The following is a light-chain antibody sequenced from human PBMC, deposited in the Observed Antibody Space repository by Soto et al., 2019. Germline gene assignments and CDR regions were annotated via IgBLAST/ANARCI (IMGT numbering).Light chain of an antibody. CDR1: PGISSY. CDR3: QQLNSYPLT. CDR2: AAS. J-gene: IGKJ4*01. V-gene: IGKV1-9*01. Sequence: QLTHSPSSLSASVGDRVTITCRASPGISSYLAWYQQKPGKAPKLLIYAASTLQSGVPSRFSGSGSGTDFTLTISSLQPEDFATYYCQQLNSYPLTFGGGTKVDI.